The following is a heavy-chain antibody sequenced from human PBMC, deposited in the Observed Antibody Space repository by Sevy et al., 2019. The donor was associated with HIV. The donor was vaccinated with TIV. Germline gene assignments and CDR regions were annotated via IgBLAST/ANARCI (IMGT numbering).Heavy chain of an antibody. Sequence: GGYLRLSCAASGFTFSDYYMSWIRQAPGKGLEWVSYISSSSSYTNYADSVKGRFTISRDNAKNSLYLQMNSLRAEDTAVYYCARDSGVPAAISWFDPWGQGTLVIVSS. CDR3: ARDSGVPAAISWFDP. V-gene: IGHV3-11*06. CDR1: GFTFSDYY. CDR2: ISSSSSYT. J-gene: IGHJ5*02. D-gene: IGHD2-2*01.